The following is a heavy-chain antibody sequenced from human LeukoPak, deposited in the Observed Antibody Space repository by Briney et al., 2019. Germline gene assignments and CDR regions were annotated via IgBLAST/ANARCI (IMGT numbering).Heavy chain of an antibody. CDR1: GGSVSSGSYY. J-gene: IGHJ6*03. D-gene: IGHD3-3*01. CDR2: IYYSGST. CDR3: ARAPSVLRFLEWFYYYMDV. Sequence: SSETLSLTCTVSGGSVSSGSYYWSWIRQPPGKGLEWIGYIYYSGSTNYNPSLKSRVTISVDTSKNQFSLKLSSVTAADTAVYYCARAPSVLRFLEWFYYYMDVWGKGTTVTVSS. V-gene: IGHV4-61*01.